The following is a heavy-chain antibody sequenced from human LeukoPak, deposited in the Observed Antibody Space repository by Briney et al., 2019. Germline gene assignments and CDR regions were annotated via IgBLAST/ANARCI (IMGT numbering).Heavy chain of an antibody. Sequence: GGSLRVSRAASGFTFSSYAMSWVRQAPGKGLEWASAISGSGGSTYYADSVKGRFTISRDNSKNTLYLQMNSLRAEDTAVYYCAKVEGFPPGFDPWGQGTLVTVSS. CDR3: AKVEGFPPGFDP. CDR1: GFTFSSYA. J-gene: IGHJ5*02. D-gene: IGHD1-1*01. V-gene: IGHV3-23*01. CDR2: ISGSGGST.